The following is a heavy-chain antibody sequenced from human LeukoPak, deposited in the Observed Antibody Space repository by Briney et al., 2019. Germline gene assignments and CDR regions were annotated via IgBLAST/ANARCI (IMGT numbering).Heavy chain of an antibody. V-gene: IGHV4-59*11. Sequence: PSETLSLTCTVSGGSISSHYWSGIRQPPGKGLEWIGYIYYSGSTNYNPSLKSRVTISVDTSKNQFSLKLSSVTAADTAVYYCAGQYYDFWSGYYNPPPFDYWGQGTLVTVSS. CDR1: GGSISSHY. CDR3: AGQYYDFWSGYYNPPPFDY. D-gene: IGHD3-3*01. J-gene: IGHJ4*02. CDR2: IYYSGST.